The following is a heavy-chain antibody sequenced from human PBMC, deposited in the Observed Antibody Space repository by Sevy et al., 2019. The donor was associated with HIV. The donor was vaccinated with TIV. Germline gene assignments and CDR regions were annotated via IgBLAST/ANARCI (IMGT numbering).Heavy chain of an antibody. Sequence: GGSLRLSCAASGFTFDDYAMHWVRQAPGKGLEWVSGISWNSGSIGYAYSVKGRFTISRDNAKNSLYLQMNSLRAEDTALYYCAKGLAAAGTDGDYYYYYGMDVWGQGTTVTVSS. CDR2: ISWNSGSI. CDR1: GFTFDDYA. D-gene: IGHD6-13*01. CDR3: AKGLAAAGTDGDYYYYYGMDV. J-gene: IGHJ6*02. V-gene: IGHV3-9*01.